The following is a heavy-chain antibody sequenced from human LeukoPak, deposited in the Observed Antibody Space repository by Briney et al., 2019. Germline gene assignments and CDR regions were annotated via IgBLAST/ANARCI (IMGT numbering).Heavy chain of an antibody. CDR2: INPNSGGT. CDR3: ARPSCGGDCYSVDY. CDR1: GYTFTGYY. V-gene: IGHV1-2*02. D-gene: IGHD2-21*02. Sequence: ASVKVSCKASGYTFTGYYMHWVRQAPGQGLEWMGWINPNSGGTNYAQKFQGRVTMTRDTSISTAYMELSRLRSDDTAVYYCARPSCGGDCYSVDYWGQGTLVTVSS. J-gene: IGHJ4*02.